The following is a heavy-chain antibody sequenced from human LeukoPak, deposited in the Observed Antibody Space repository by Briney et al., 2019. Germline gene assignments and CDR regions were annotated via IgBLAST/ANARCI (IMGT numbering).Heavy chain of an antibody. CDR1: GGSIRNYF. D-gene: IGHD4-17*01. CDR3: AREGLYGDYVWSLDY. V-gene: IGHV4-59*01. CDR2: IYYSGST. Sequence: SETLSLTCSVSGGSIRNYFWSWIRQPPGKGLEWIGYIYYSGSTNYNPSLKSRVTISVDTSKNQFSLKLSSVTAADAAVYYCAREGLYGDYVWSLDYWGQGTLVTVSS. J-gene: IGHJ4*02.